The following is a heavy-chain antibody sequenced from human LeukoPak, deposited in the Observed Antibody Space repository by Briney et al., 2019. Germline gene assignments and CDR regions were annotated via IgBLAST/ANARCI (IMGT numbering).Heavy chain of an antibody. D-gene: IGHD2-21*01. J-gene: IGHJ4*02. Sequence: GGSLRLSCAASGFSLSSYAMSWVRQAPGQGLEWVSAISSTDAGTYHADSVRGRFTISRDSSKNTLYLQMNSLRAEDAAVYYCAKAPVTSCRGAYCYPFDYWGQGTLVTVSS. CDR2: ISSTDAGT. CDR1: GFSLSSYA. V-gene: IGHV3-23*01. CDR3: AKAPVTSCRGAYCYPFDY.